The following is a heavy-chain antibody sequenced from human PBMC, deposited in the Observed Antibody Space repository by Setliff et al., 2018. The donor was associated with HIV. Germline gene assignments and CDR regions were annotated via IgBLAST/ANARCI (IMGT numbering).Heavy chain of an antibody. D-gene: IGHD3-22*01. CDR3: ARQGDYYDSSGYCDY. CDR1: GYSISSGYY. J-gene: IGHJ4*02. CDR2: IYHSGST. V-gene: IGHV4-38-2*01. Sequence: KASETLSLTCAVSGYSISSGYYWGWIRQPPGKGLEWIGSIYHSGSTYYNPSLKSRVTISVDTSKNQFSLKLSSVTAADTAVYHCARQGDYYDSSGYCDYWGQGTLVTVSS.